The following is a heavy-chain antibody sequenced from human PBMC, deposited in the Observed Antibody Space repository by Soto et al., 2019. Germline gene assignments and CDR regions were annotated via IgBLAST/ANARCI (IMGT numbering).Heavy chain of an antibody. CDR1: GGSVSSGSYY. J-gene: IGHJ3*02. V-gene: IGHV4-34*01. CDR3: ARVERGTATTVVDAFDI. Sequence: QVQLQQWGAGLLKPSETLSLTCAVYGGSVSSGSYYWSWIRQPPGKGLEWIGERSHSGGTHFNPSLKRRVTMSVDTSKNKFSLKMSFVTAADTALYYCARVERGTATTVVDAFDIWGPGTMVTVSS. CDR2: RSHSGGT. D-gene: IGHD1-1*01.